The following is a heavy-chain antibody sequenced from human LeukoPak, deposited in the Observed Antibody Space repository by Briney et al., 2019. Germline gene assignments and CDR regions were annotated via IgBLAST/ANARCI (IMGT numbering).Heavy chain of an antibody. Sequence: SETLSLTCTVSGASLSSYYWSWIRLPPGKGLEWIGSIYYSGVTNFNPSLKRRLAMSVDTSRNLFSLKLSSVTAADTAVYYCARRDGSHYSVDTWGQGTTVTVSS. CDR3: ARRDGSHYSVDT. CDR2: IYYSGVT. V-gene: IGHV4-59*08. D-gene: IGHD2-21*01. J-gene: IGHJ6*02. CDR1: GASLSSYY.